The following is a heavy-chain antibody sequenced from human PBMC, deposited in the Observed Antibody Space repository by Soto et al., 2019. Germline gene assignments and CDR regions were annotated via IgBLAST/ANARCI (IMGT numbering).Heavy chain of an antibody. D-gene: IGHD2-15*01. Sequence: QVQLVQSGAEVKKPGSSVKVSCKASGGTFSSYAISWVRQAPGQGLEWMGGIIPIFGTANYAQKFQGRVTITADEXXSXDXXELSSLRSEDTAVYYCAREDCSGGSCYPGLNWFDPWGQGTLVTVSS. V-gene: IGHV1-69*12. CDR2: IIPIFGTA. CDR3: AREDCSGGSCYPGLNWFDP. CDR1: GGTFSSYA. J-gene: IGHJ5*02.